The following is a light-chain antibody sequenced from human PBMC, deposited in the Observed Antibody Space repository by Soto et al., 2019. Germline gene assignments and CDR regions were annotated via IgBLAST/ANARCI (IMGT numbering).Light chain of an antibody. CDR2: GAS. V-gene: IGKV3-15*01. J-gene: IGKJ5*01. CDR3: QQYSNWPLLS. CDR1: QSVGSN. Sequence: EIVLTQSPATLSVSPGERATLSCRASQSVGSNLAWYQQKPGQTPRVLIYGASTRAIGIPARFSGSGFGTEFTLTISSLQSEDFVVYYCQQYSNWPLLSFGGGTRLEIK.